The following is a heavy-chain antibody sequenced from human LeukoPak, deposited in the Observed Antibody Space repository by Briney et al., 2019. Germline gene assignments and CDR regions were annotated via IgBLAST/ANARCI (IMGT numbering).Heavy chain of an antibody. J-gene: IGHJ4*02. D-gene: IGHD4-17*01. CDR1: GFTFSSYW. CDR2: IRYDGRNK. CDR3: AKEIWPTVTTPGHTHFDY. Sequence: GGSLRLSCAASGFTFSSYWMSWVRQAPGKGLEWVAFIRYDGRNKYYADSVKGRFTISRDNSKNMLCLQMNSLRAEDTAVYYCAKEIWPTVTTPGHTHFDYWGQGTLVTVSS. V-gene: IGHV3-30*02.